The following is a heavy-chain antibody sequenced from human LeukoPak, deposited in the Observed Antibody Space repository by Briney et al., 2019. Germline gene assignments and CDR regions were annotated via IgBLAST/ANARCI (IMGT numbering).Heavy chain of an antibody. V-gene: IGHV1-2*06. Sequence: GASVKVSCKASGYIFTAYHMHWVRQAPGQGLEWMGRINPNSGGTNYAQKFQGRVTMTRDTSISTAYMELSRLRSDDTAVYYCARVGSGYYTDYWGQGTLVSVSS. D-gene: IGHD3-22*01. J-gene: IGHJ4*02. CDR2: INPNSGGT. CDR1: GYIFTAYH. CDR3: ARVGSGYYTDY.